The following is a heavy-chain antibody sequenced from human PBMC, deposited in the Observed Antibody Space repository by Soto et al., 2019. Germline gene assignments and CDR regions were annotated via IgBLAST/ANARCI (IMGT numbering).Heavy chain of an antibody. CDR3: AAADMVRGYYYYYGMDV. D-gene: IGHD3-10*01. CDR2: IVVGSGNT. CDR1: GFTFTSSA. V-gene: IGHV1-58*01. J-gene: IGHJ6*02. Sequence: SVKVSCKASGFTFTSSAVQWVRQARGQRLEWIGWIVVGSGNTNYAQKFQERVTITRDMSTSTAYMELSSLRSEDTAVYYCAAADMVRGYYYYYGMDVWGQGTTVTVSS.